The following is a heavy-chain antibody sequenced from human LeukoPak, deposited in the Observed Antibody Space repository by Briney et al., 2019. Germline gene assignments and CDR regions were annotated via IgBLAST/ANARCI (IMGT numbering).Heavy chain of an antibody. CDR2: IYPGDSYT. CDR3: ARRGYYGSGSLGYFDY. Sequence: GESLKISCKGSGYSFTSYWIGWVRQMPGKGLEWMGIIYPGDSYTRYNPSFQDEVTISADKSISTAYLQWSSRKPSDTAMYYCARRGYYGSGSLGYFDYWGQGTLVTVSS. J-gene: IGHJ4*02. V-gene: IGHV5-51*01. D-gene: IGHD3-10*01. CDR1: GYSFTSYW.